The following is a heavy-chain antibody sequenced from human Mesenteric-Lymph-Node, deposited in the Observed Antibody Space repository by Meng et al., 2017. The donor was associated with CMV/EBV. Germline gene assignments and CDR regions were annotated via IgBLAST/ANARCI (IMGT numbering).Heavy chain of an antibody. CDR3: AKTGFRGSGSYYWDFDY. CDR1: GFTFSSYG. CDR2: IRYDGSNE. V-gene: IGHV3-30*02. J-gene: IGHJ4*02. D-gene: IGHD3-10*01. Sequence: GESLKISCAASGFTFSSYGMHWVRQAPGKGLDWVAFIRYDGSNEYYADSVKSRFTISRDNSKNTLYLQMNGLRAEDTAVYYCAKTGFRGSGSYYWDFDYWGQGTLVTVSS.